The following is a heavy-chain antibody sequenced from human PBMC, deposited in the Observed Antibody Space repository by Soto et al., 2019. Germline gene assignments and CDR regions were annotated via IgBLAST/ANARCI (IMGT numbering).Heavy chain of an antibody. CDR2: ISYDESNK. CDR3: ARGGSGLRRYFDY. Sequence: QVQLEESGGGVVQPGTSLRLSCAGSGFTFNTYTMYWVRQAPGTGLEWVASISYDESNKYSADSVKGRFTFSRDNSKNTLHLQMNSLRTEDTAVYYCARGGSGLRRYFDYWGQGTLVTVSS. D-gene: IGHD3-16*01. J-gene: IGHJ4*02. V-gene: IGHV3-30-3*01. CDR1: GFTFNTYT.